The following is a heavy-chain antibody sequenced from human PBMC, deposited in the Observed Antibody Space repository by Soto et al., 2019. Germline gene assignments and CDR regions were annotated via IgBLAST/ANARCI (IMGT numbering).Heavy chain of an antibody. J-gene: IGHJ6*02. CDR3: ARDQGAGPPKYYYGMDV. V-gene: IGHV3-21*01. Sequence: GGSLRLSCAASGFTFSSYSMSWVRQAPGKGLEWVSSISSSSSYIYYADSVKGRFTISRDNAKNSLYLQMNSLRAEDTAVYYCARDQGAGPPKYYYGMDVWGQGTTVTVSS. CDR2: ISSSSSYI. CDR1: GFTFSSYS.